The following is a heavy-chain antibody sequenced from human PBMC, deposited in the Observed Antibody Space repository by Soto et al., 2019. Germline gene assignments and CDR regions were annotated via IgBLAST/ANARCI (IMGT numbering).Heavy chain of an antibody. J-gene: IGHJ6*02. CDR3: ATGLFVPDNYFYYGVDV. CDR1: GGSFGNYY. CDR2: IYYRGSS. V-gene: IGHV4-59*01. Sequence: SETLSLTCTVSGGSFGNYYWSWIRQPPGKGLEWIGYIYYRGSSNYNPSLKSRATISIDTSKHQLALKLSSVTAADSAVYYCATGLFVPDNYFYYGVDVWGHGTAVTLSS. D-gene: IGHD2-21*01.